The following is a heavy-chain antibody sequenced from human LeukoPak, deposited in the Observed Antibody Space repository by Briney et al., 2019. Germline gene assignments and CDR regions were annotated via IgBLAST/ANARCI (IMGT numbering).Heavy chain of an antibody. V-gene: IGHV3-66*01. D-gene: IGHD3-16*01. J-gene: IGHJ6*02. CDR1: GFTVSSNY. Sequence: GGSLRLSCAASGFTVSSNYMSWVRQAPGKGLEWVSVIYSGGSTYYADSVKGRFTISRDNSKNTLYLQMNSLRAEDTAVYYCARESHGDYYYYYGMDVWSQGTTVTVSS. CDR2: IYSGGST. CDR3: ARESHGDYYYYYGMDV.